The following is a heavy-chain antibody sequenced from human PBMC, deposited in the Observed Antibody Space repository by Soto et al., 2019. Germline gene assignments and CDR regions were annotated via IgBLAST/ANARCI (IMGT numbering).Heavy chain of an antibody. D-gene: IGHD5-12*01. V-gene: IGHV4-34*01. CDR1: GGSFSGYY. CDR3: ARGRGRIVATITPHYYYGMDV. CDR2: INHSGST. J-gene: IGHJ6*02. Sequence: PSETLSLTCSVYGGSFSGYYWSWIRQPPGKGLEWIGEINHSGSTNYNPSLKSRVTISVDTSKNQFSLKLSSVTAADTAVYYCARGRGRIVATITPHYYYGMDVWGQGTMVTVSS.